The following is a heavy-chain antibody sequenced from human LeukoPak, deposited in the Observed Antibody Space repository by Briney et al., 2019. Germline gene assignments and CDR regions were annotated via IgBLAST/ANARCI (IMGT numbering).Heavy chain of an antibody. Sequence: GGSLRLSCAASGFTFDDYGMSWVRQAPGKGLEWVSAISGSGGSTYYADSVKGRFTISRDNSKNTLYLQMNSLRAEDTAVYYRAKDPTYYYDSSAAFDPWGQGTLVTVSS. V-gene: IGHV3-23*01. CDR3: AKDPTYYYDSSAAFDP. J-gene: IGHJ5*02. CDR1: GFTFDDYG. CDR2: ISGSGGST. D-gene: IGHD3-22*01.